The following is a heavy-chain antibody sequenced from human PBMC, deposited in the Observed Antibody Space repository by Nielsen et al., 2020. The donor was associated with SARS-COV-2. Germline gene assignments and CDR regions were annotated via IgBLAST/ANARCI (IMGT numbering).Heavy chain of an antibody. CDR3: ARVLYSSSWPNDY. V-gene: IGHV1-8*01. Sequence: ASVKVSCKASGYTFTSYDINWVRQATGQGLEWMGWMNPNSGNTGYAQKLQGRVTMTTDTSTSTAYMELRSLRSDDTAVYYCARVLYSSSWPNDYWGQGTLVTVSS. D-gene: IGHD6-13*01. CDR1: GYTFTSYD. J-gene: IGHJ4*02. CDR2: MNPNSGNT.